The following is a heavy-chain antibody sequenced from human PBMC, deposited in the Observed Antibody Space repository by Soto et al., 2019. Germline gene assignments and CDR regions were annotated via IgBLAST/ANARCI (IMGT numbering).Heavy chain of an antibody. CDR3: ARTTNYDFWSGYYIGYYYYMDV. CDR2: MNPNSGNT. J-gene: IGHJ6*03. Sequence: ASVKVSCKASGYTFTSYDINWVRQATGQGLEWMGWMNPNSGNTGYAQKFQGRVTMTRNTSISTAYMELSSLRSEDTAVYYCARTTNYDFWSGYYIGYYYYMDVWGKGTLVTVSS. V-gene: IGHV1-8*01. D-gene: IGHD3-3*01. CDR1: GYTFTSYD.